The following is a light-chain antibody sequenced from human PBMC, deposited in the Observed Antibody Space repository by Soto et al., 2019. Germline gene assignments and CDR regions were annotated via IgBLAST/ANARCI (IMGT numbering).Light chain of an antibody. J-gene: IGKJ3*01. Sequence: EIVLTQSQATLSLSPGERATLSCRASQGVSSYLAWYQQKPGQAPRLLIYDASTRSTGIPARFSGSGPGTDFTLTISSLDPEDFAVYYCQHRSNWHPLFGPGTKVDIK. V-gene: IGKV3D-11*01. CDR2: DAS. CDR3: QHRSNWHPL. CDR1: QGVSSY.